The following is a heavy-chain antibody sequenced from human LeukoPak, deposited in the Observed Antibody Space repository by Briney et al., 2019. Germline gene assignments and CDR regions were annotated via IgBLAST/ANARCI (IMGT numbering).Heavy chain of an antibody. CDR3: AR. CDR2: IFARGGGT. J-gene: IGHJ2*01. Sequence: GRSLRLSCATSGFPIVSYSVTWVRQAPGKGLGGVAAIFARGGGTYYADSVAGRFTISRDPSNSTVFLRVDSLRAEDAGIYYCARGGR. CDR1: GFPIVSYS. V-gene: IGHV3-23*01.